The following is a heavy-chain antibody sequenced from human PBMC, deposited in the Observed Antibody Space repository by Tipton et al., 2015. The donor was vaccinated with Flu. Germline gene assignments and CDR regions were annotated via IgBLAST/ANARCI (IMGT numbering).Heavy chain of an antibody. J-gene: IGHJ4*02. V-gene: IGHV3-7*01. D-gene: IGHD3-16*01. Sequence: SGFTFSNYWMSWVRQAPGKGLEWLANINQDGTKKYFVDSVKGRFTISRDNAKNSLFLQMTSLGADDAAVYFCARLGLPDKWGQGTLVTVSS. CDR1: GFTFSNYW. CDR2: INQDGTKK. CDR3: ARLGLPDK.